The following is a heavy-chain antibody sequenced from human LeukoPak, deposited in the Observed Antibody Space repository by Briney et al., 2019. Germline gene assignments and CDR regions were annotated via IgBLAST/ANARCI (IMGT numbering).Heavy chain of an antibody. J-gene: IGHJ4*02. CDR3: APRDWNDGPASH. CDR2: IRYGGSNK. D-gene: IGHD1-1*01. CDR1: GFTFSSYG. Sequence: GGSLRLSCAASGFTFSSYGMHWVRQAPGKGLEWVAFIRYGGSNKYYADSVKGRFTISRDNSKNTLYLQMNSLRAEDTAVYYCAPRDWNDGPASHWGQGTLVTVSS. V-gene: IGHV3-30*02.